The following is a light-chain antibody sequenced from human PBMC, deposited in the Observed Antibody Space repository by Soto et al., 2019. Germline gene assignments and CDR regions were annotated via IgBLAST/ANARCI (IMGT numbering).Light chain of an antibody. Sequence: QSVLTQAPSASGAPGQRVTMSCSRSSSNIGTNTVNWYQQLPGTPPKFLIYDNYRRPSGVPDRFSGSQSGTSASLAISGLQSEDEADYYCAAWDDSLNRPVFGGGTKVTVL. CDR2: DNY. V-gene: IGLV1-44*01. J-gene: IGLJ2*01. CDR3: AAWDDSLNRPV. CDR1: SSNIGTNT.